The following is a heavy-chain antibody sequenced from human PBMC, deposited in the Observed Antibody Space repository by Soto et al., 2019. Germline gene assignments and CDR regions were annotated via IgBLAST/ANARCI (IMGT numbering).Heavy chain of an antibody. V-gene: IGHV4-39*01. D-gene: IGHD5-18*01. CDR2: IYYSGST. J-gene: IGHJ5*02. Sequence: QLQLQESGPGLVKPSETLSLTCTVSGGSISSSSYYWGWIRQPPGKGLEWIGSIYYSGSTYYNPSLKSRVTIAVDTSKNQFSLKLSSVTAADTAVYYCARHVGYSYGTWGQGTLVTVSS. CDR3: ARHVGYSYGT. CDR1: GGSISSSSYY.